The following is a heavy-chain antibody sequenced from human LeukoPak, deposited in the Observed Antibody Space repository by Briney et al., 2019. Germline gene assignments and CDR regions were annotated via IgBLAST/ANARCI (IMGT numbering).Heavy chain of an antibody. CDR1: GYTLTELS. V-gene: IGHV1-24*01. J-gene: IGHJ2*01. CDR3: AIGSSSWYPVAFDL. CDR2: FDPEDGET. Sequence: GASVKVSCKVSGYTLTELSMHWVRQAPGKGLEWMGGFDPEDGETIYAQKFQGRVTMTEDTSTDTAYMELSSLRSEDTAVYYCAIGSSSWYPVAFDLWGRGTLVTVSS. D-gene: IGHD6-13*01.